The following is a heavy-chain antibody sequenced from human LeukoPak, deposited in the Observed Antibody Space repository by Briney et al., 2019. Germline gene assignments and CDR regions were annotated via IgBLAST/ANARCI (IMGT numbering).Heavy chain of an antibody. J-gene: IGHJ4*02. CDR2: IYYSGST. CDR3: ASGSMIVVVIPPVY. Sequence: SETLSLTCTVSGGSISSSSYYWGWIRQPPGKGLEWIGSIYYSGSTYYNPSLKSRVTISVDTSKNQFSLKLSSVTAADTAVYYCASGSMIVVVIPPVYWGQGTLVTVSS. V-gene: IGHV4-39*01. CDR1: GGSISSSSYY. D-gene: IGHD3-22*01.